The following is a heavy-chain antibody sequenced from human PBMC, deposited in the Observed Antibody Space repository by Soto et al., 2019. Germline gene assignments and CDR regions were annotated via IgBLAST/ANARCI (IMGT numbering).Heavy chain of an antibody. D-gene: IGHD3-16*01. CDR1: GFTSSDYY. J-gene: IGHJ4*02. CDR3: ARSLGMGGDGYN. V-gene: IGHV3-11*01. CDR2: ISSSGRTI. Sequence: QVQLVESGGDLVKPGGSLRLSCAASGFTSSDYYMSWIRQALGKGLEWVSYISSSGRTIYYADSVKGRFTISRDNAKNSLYLQMNSLIAEDTAVYYCARSLGMGGDGYNWGQGNLVTVSS.